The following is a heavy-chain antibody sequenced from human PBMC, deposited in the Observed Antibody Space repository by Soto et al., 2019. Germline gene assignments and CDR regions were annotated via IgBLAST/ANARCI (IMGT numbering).Heavy chain of an antibody. CDR2: INPSGGST. J-gene: IGHJ6*02. CDR3: AHDSSGYYSDPTYYYYYGMDV. D-gene: IGHD3-22*01. CDR1: GHTFTSCY. Sequence: ASVKVSCKASGHTFTSCYMHWVRQAPGQGLEWMRIINPSGGSTSYAQKFQGRVTMTRDTSTSTVYMELSSLRSEDTAVYYCAHDSSGYYSDPTYYYYYGMDVWGQGTTVTVSS. V-gene: IGHV1-46*01.